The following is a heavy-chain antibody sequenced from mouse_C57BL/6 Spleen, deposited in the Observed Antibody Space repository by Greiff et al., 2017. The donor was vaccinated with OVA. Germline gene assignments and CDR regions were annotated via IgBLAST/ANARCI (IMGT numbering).Heavy chain of an antibody. Sequence: EVQVVESEGGLVQPGSSMKLSCTASGFTFSDYYMAWVRQVPEKGLEWVANINYDGSSTYYLDSLKSRFIISRDNAKNILYLQMSSLKSEDTATYYCARDGGYDGDWYFDVWGTGTTVTVSS. D-gene: IGHD2-2*01. CDR2: INYDGSST. CDR1: GFTFSDYY. CDR3: ARDGGYDGDWYFDV. J-gene: IGHJ1*03. V-gene: IGHV5-16*01.